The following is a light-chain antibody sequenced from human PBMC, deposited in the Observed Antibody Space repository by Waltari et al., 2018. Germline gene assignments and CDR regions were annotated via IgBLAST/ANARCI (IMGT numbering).Light chain of an antibody. Sequence: EIVMTQSPGTLSVSPGERATLSCRASHSVNTNLAWYQQKHGQAPRLLIYGASTRATGIPARFSVSGSGTEFTLTITNLQSEDFAVYYCQQYNNWPQTFGQGTKLELK. CDR2: GAS. V-gene: IGKV3-15*01. CDR1: HSVNTN. CDR3: QQYNNWPQT. J-gene: IGKJ2*01.